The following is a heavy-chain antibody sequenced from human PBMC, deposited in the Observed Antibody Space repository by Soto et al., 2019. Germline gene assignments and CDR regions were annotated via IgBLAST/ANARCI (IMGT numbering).Heavy chain of an antibody. D-gene: IGHD6-19*01. V-gene: IGHV4-34*01. CDR1: GDSLRGQS. Sequence: QVQLQQWGAGLPKASETLSLTCAVVGDSLRGQSWNWIRQSPGKGLEWIGELDQSGGTNYNPSLKIRAIISDGTSKNQFSLTLTSVTAADTAVYYCAREDSYGWSGESLDVWGQGTTVTVSS. CDR2: LDQSGGT. CDR3: AREDSYGWSGESLDV. J-gene: IGHJ6*02.